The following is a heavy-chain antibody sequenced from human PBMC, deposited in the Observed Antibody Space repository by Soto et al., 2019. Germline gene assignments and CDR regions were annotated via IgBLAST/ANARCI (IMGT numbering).Heavy chain of an antibody. V-gene: IGHV3-72*01. CDR3: ARSKDGSDDY. CDR1: GFSFSGHY. D-gene: IGHD5-12*01. Sequence: GGSLRLSCAGSGFSFSGHYMDWVRQAPGKGLEWVARIRTKGARYTTEYAASVKGRFTISRDDSKNSLYLQMNSLKPEDTDLYYSARSKDGSDDYWGQGTLVTVSS. J-gene: IGHJ4*02. CDR2: IRTKGARYTT.